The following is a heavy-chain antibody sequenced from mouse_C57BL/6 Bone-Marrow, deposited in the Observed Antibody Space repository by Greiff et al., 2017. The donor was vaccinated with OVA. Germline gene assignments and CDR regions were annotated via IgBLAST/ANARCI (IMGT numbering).Heavy chain of an antibody. Sequence: QVQLQQSGAELVKPGASVKISCKASGYAFSSDWMNWVKQRPGKGLEWIGQIYPGDGDTNYNGKFKGKATLTADKSSSTAYMQLSSLTSEDSAVYFCARWRYYYGSRYFDYWGQGTTLTVSS. CDR3: ARWRYYYGSRYFDY. V-gene: IGHV1-80*01. D-gene: IGHD1-1*01. CDR1: GYAFSSDW. J-gene: IGHJ2*01. CDR2: IYPGDGDT.